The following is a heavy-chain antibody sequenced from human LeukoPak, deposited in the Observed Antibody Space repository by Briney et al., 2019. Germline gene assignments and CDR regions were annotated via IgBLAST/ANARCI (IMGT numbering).Heavy chain of an antibody. J-gene: IGHJ4*02. CDR1: GGSFSGYY. Sequence: SETLSLTCAVYGGSFSGYYWSWIRQPPGKGLEWIGEINHSGSTNYNPSLKSRVTISVDTSKNQFSLKLSSVTAADTAVYYCAGGPIASIIVGANSVFDYWGQGTLVTVSS. V-gene: IGHV4-34*01. D-gene: IGHD1-26*01. CDR2: INHSGST. CDR3: AGGPIASIIVGANSVFDY.